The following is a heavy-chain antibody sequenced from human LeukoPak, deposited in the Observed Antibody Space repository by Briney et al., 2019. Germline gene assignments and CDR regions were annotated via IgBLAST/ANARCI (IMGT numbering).Heavy chain of an antibody. CDR1: GYTLTELS. Sequence: ASVKVSCKVPGYTLTELSMHWVRQAPGKGLEWMGGFDPEDGETIYVQKFQGRVTMTEDTSTDTAYMELSSLRSEDTAVYYCATDLLWFGETDTDAEYFQHWGQGTLVTVSS. J-gene: IGHJ1*01. CDR3: ATDLLWFGETDTDAEYFQH. V-gene: IGHV1-24*01. D-gene: IGHD3-10*01. CDR2: FDPEDGET.